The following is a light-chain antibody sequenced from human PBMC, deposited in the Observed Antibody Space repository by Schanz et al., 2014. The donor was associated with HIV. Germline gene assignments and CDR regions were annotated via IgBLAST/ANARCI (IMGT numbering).Light chain of an antibody. CDR3: SSYTTSSTLV. J-gene: IGLJ2*01. CDR2: EVS. CDR1: SSDVGSYNL. Sequence: QSALTQPASVSGSPGQSITISCTGTSSDVGSYNLVSWYQQHPGKAPKLMIYEVSKRPSGVSSRFSGSKSGNTASLTISGLQPEDEADYYCSSYTTSSTLVFGGGTKLTVL. V-gene: IGLV2-14*02.